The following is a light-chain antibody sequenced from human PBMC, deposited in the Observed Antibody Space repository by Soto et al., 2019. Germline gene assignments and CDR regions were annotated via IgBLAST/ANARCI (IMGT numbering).Light chain of an antibody. J-gene: IGLJ2*01. Sequence: QSVLTQPPSVSGAPGQRVTISCTGSRSNIGAGYNVHWYQQLPGTAPKPIIYDHNNRPSGVPDRFSGSKSGTSASLAITGLQAEDEADYYCQSYDTRLSAVVVFGGGTKLTVL. CDR1: RSNIGAGYN. V-gene: IGLV1-40*01. CDR2: DHN. CDR3: QSYDTRLSAVVV.